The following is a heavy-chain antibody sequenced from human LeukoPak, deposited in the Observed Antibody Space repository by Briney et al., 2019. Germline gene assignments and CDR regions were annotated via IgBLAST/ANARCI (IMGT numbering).Heavy chain of an antibody. D-gene: IGHD6-13*01. CDR2: ISSSSSYI. V-gene: IGHV3-21*01. CDR3: ASTGIAAAGTVDY. CDR1: GFTLSSYS. J-gene: IGHJ4*02. Sequence: GGSLRLSCAASGFTLSSYSMNWVRQAPGKGLEWVSSISSSSSYIYYADSVKGRFTISRDNAKNSLYLQMNSLRAEDTAVYYCASTGIAAAGTVDYWGQGTLVTVSS.